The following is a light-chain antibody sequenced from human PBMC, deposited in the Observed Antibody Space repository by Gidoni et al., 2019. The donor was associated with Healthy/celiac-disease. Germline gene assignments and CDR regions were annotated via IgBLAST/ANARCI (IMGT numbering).Light chain of an antibody. CDR2: KAS. J-gene: IGKJ1*01. CDR1: QSISSW. Sequence: DIQMTQDPSTLSASVGDRVTITCRARQSISSWLAWYQQKPGKAPKLLIYKASSLESGVPSRFSGSGSGTECTLTSSSLQPDDCATYYCQQDKSYWTFGQGTKVEIK. CDR3: QQDKSYWT. V-gene: IGKV1-5*03.